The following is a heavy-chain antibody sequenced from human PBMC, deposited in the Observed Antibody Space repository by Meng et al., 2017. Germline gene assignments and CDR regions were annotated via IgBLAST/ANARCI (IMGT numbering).Heavy chain of an antibody. V-gene: IGHV1-69*05. D-gene: IGHD4-17*01. CDR1: EGPFSGYV. CDR2: IIPIFVTA. Sequence: QVRVCHSGSEVKKPGSSVRVSCKPSEGPFSGYVSSGVRQAPGQGPEWMGGIIPIFVTANYAQKFQGRVTITTDESTSTAYMELSSLRSEDTAVYYCARGVNYGDDVYWGQGTLVTVSS. CDR3: ARGVNYGDDVY. J-gene: IGHJ4*02.